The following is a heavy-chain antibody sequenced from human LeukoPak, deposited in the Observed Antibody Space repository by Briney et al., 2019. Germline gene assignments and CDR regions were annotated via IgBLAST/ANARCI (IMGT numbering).Heavy chain of an antibody. CDR1: GDSFSGYY. J-gene: IGHJ4*02. CDR2: IYTSGST. Sequence: PSETLSLTCTVSGDSFSGYYWSWIRQPAGKGLEWIGRIYTSGSTNYNPSLKSRVTMSVDTSKNQFSLKLSSVTAADTAVYYCARVSSAGICDYWGQGTLVTVSS. D-gene: IGHD6-19*01. CDR3: ARVSSAGICDY. V-gene: IGHV4-4*07.